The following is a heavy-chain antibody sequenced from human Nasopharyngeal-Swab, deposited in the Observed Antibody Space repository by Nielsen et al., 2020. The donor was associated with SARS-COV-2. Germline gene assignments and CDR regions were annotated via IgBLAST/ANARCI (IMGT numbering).Heavy chain of an antibody. D-gene: IGHD3-10*01. CDR3: ARDTMVRGVIITPYDAFDI. J-gene: IGHJ3*02. V-gene: IGHV1-69*06. Sequence: WVRQAPGQRLEWMGGIIPIFGTANYAQKFQGRVTITADKSTSTAYVELSSLRSEDTAVYYCARDTMVRGVIITPYDAFDIWGQGTMVTVSS. CDR2: IIPIFGTA.